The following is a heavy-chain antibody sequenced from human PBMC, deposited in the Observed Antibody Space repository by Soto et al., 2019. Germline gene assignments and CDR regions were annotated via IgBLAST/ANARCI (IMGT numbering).Heavy chain of an antibody. CDR1: GDSIRSYY. D-gene: IGHD3-3*01. J-gene: IGHJ4*02. V-gene: IGHV4-59*01. Sequence: SETLSLTCTVSGDSIRSYYWTWIRQPPGRGLEWIGHVYYGGSTNYNPSLQSRVTMYLDTSKNQFSLRLTSMTAADTAVYYCAGEGALATFGVVWGQGTRVT. CDR3: AGEGALATFGVV. CDR2: VYYGGST.